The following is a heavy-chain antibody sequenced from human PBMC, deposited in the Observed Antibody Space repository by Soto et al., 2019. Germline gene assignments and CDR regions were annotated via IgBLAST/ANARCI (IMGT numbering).Heavy chain of an antibody. V-gene: IGHV4-34*01. CDR3: ARGRRCGGDCYPYYYYYGMDV. J-gene: IGHJ6*02. CDR2: INHSGST. Sequence: SETLSLTCAVYGGSFSGYYWSWIRQPPGKGLEWIGEINHSGSTNYNPSLKSRVTIPVDTSKNQFSLKLSSVTAADTAVYYCARGRRCGGDCYPYYYYYGMDVWGQGTTVTVSS. D-gene: IGHD2-21*02. CDR1: GGSFSGYY.